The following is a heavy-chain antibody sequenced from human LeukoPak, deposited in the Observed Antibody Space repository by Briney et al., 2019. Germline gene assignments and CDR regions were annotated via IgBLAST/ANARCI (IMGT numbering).Heavy chain of an antibody. CDR2: TYYRSKWYN. Sequence: SQTLSLTCAISGDSVYSNSAAWNWIRQSPSRVPKWLGRTYYRSKWYNDYALSVNSRIMISPDPSKNQFSLHLNSVTPDDTAVYFCARVTAPGTGRDYFDFWGQGTLVTVSS. V-gene: IGHV6-1*01. J-gene: IGHJ4*02. D-gene: IGHD6-13*01. CDR1: GDSVYSNSAA. CDR3: ARVTAPGTGRDYFDF.